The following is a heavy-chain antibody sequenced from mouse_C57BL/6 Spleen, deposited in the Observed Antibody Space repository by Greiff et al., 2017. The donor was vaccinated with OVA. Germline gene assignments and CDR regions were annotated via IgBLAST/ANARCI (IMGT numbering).Heavy chain of an antibody. D-gene: IGHD2-2*01. V-gene: IGHV1-26*01. J-gene: IGHJ3*01. CDR2: INPNNGGT. CDR3: ARRLRGGGAF. Sequence: EVQLQQSGPELVKPGASVKISCKASGYTFTDYYMNWVKQSHGKSLEWIGDINPNNGGTSYNQKFKGKATLSVDKSSSTAYLETRSLTSEDSAVYYCARRLRGGGAFWGPGTLGTVS. CDR1: GYTFTDYY.